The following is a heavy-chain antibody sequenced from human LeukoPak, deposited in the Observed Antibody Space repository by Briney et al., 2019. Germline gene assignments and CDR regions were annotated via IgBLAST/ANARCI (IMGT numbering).Heavy chain of an antibody. CDR2: MNSDSGNT. V-gene: IGHV1-8*01. J-gene: IGHJ4*02. D-gene: IGHD4-17*01. CDR1: GYTFTSYD. CDR3: ARGSKRYGDPTSKVLGY. Sequence: ASVKVSCKASGYTFTSYDVHWVRPATGQGLEWMGWMNSDSGNTGYAQKFQGRVTMTRNSSISTAYMELSSLRSEDTAVYYCARGSKRYGDPTSKVLGYWGQGTLVTVSS.